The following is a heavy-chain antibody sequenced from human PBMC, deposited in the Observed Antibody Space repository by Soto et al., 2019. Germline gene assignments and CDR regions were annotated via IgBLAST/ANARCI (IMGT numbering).Heavy chain of an antibody. CDR1: GYTFTSYG. D-gene: IGHD2-21*01. Sequence: QVQFVQSGAEMKEPGASVKVSCKASGYTFTSYGLHWVRQAPGQSLEWMGWINPDNGDTKHSQKFQGRVTITRDTSASTAYMELRSLRYEDTAVYYCARDDGDRAFDIWGQGTTVTVSS. CDR2: INPDNGDT. CDR3: ARDDGDRAFDI. V-gene: IGHV1-3*01. J-gene: IGHJ3*02.